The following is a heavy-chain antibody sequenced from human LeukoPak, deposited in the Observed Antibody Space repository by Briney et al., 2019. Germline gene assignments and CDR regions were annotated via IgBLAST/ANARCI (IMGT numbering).Heavy chain of an antibody. J-gene: IGHJ4*02. V-gene: IGHV4-59*01. CDR2: IYYSGST. CDR3: ARDPIGSLFFEY. CDR1: GGSISSYY. D-gene: IGHD6-13*01. Sequence: SETLSLTCTVSGGSISSYYWNWIRQPPGKGLEWIGYIYYSGSTNYNPSLKSRVTISVDTSKNQFSLKLSSVTAADTAVYYCARDPIGSLFFEYWGQGTLVTVSS.